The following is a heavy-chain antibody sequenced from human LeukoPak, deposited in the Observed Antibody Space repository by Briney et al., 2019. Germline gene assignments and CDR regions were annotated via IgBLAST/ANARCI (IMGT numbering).Heavy chain of an antibody. J-gene: IGHJ5*02. CDR1: GGSFSGYY. CDR3: ARDWGDYCSGGSCSGRGWFDP. V-gene: IGHV4-34*01. CDR2: INHSGST. D-gene: IGHD2-15*01. Sequence: SETLSLTCAVYGGSFSGYYWSWIRQPPGKGLEWIGEINHSGSTNYNPSLKSRVTISLAKSKNQFSLKLTSVTAADTAVYYCARDWGDYCSGGSCSGRGWFDPWGQGTLVTVSS.